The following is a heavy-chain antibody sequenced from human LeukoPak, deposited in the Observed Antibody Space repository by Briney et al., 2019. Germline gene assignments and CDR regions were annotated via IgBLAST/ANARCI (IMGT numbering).Heavy chain of an antibody. V-gene: IGHV1-2*02. CDR2: TNPNRGGT. J-gene: IGHJ4*02. CDR1: GYTFTGYY. Sequence: ASVRVSSKAPGYTFTGYYLDWVRQAPGQGLEWMGWTNPNRGGTNYAQKFQGRVTMTRDTSISTAYMELSSLRSDDTAVYYCAGGGYCSAGSCNSFDYWGRGTLVIVSS. D-gene: IGHD2-15*01. CDR3: AGGGYCSAGSCNSFDY.